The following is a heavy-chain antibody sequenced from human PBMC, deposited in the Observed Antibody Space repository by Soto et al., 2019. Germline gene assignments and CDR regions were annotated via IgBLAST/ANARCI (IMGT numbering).Heavy chain of an antibody. CDR2: IDSSTKYT. J-gene: IGHJ6*02. Sequence: QVQLVESGGGLVRPGGSLRLSCEASGFTFRDYYMTWFRQAPGKGLEWLSYIDSSTKYTNYADSVKGRFTISRDNAKNSLYLQMNSLRAYDTAVYYCASEYYYTMDVWGQGTMVTVSS. CDR1: GFTFRDYY. CDR3: ASEYYYTMDV. V-gene: IGHV3-11*05.